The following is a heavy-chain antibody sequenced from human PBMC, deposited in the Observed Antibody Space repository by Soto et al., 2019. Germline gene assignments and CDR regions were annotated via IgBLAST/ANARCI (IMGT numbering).Heavy chain of an antibody. D-gene: IGHD6-13*01. J-gene: IGHJ3*02. V-gene: IGHV3-48*01. CDR2: ISSSSSTI. CDR1: AFTFSSYT. CDR3: ARDGGDSSSWYFAFDI. Sequence: GGSLRLSCAASAFTFSSYTMNWVRQAPGKGLEWVSYISSSSSTIYYADSVKGRFTISRDNAKNSLYLQMNSLRAEDTAVYYCARDGGDSSSWYFAFDIWGQGTMVTVS.